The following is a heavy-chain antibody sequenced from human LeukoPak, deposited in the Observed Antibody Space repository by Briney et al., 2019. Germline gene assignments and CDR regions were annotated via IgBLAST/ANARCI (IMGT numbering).Heavy chain of an antibody. CDR1: GFTFSSYS. CDR2: LSYDGTNT. V-gene: IGHV3-30*18. Sequence: GGSLRLSCVASGFTFSSYSMQWVRQTPGKGLEWVGILSYDGTNTYYGESVKGRFTISGDNSQNTVYLQMNSLRAEDTAVYYCAKGGTSVTRYVDYWGQGTLVTVSS. D-gene: IGHD4-17*01. CDR3: AKGGTSVTRYVDY. J-gene: IGHJ4*02.